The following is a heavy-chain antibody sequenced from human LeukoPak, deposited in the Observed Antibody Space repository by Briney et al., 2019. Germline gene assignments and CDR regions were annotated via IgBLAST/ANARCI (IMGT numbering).Heavy chain of an antibody. CDR2: ISGSGGST. V-gene: IGHV3-23*01. CDR1: GFTFSSYG. J-gene: IGHJ4*02. CDR3: AKSRGAVRLGKSE. Sequence: GRSLRLSCAASGFTFSSYGMSWVRQAPGKGLEWVSTISGSGGSTYYADSVKGRFTISRDNSKNTLYLQMNSLRAEDTAVYYCAKSRGAVRLGKSEWGQGTLVTVSS. D-gene: IGHD3-16*01.